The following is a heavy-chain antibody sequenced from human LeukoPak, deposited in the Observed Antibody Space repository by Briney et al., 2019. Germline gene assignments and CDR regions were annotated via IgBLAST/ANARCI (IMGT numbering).Heavy chain of an antibody. CDR3: LAGGGY. CDR2: IKPDGSET. D-gene: IGHD3-10*01. V-gene: IGHV3-7*01. J-gene: IGHJ4*02. Sequence: GGSRRLSCAASGLTFRTHWMNWVRQAPGKGLEWVANIKPDGSETYYVDSVKGRFTVTRDNAQSSLHLQMDSLRGEDTAVYYCLAGGGYWGQGTLVTVSS. CDR1: GLTFRTHW.